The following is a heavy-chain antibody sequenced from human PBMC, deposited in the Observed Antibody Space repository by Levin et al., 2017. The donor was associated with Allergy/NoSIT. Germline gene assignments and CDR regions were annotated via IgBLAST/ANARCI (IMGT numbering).Heavy chain of an antibody. V-gene: IGHV3-53*01. CDR1: GFSVSSNY. CDR3: SGSYGLSDY. CDR2: IYDDGRI. J-gene: IGHJ4*02. D-gene: IGHD1-26*01. Sequence: GGSLRLSCAPSGFSVSSNYMSWVRQAPGKGLEWVSVIYDDGRINYADSVKGRFTISRDNSKNTLYLQMTSLRADDTAVYFCSGSYGLSDYWGQGTLVTVSS.